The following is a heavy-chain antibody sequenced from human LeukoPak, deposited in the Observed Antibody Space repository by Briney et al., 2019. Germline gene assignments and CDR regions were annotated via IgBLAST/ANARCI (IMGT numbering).Heavy chain of an antibody. V-gene: IGHV3-7*03. CDR1: GFTFSSYW. CDR3: ARDLPCSSSWYKDLPHYFDY. CDR2: IKQDGSEK. Sequence: GGSLRLSCAASGFTFSSYWMSWVRQAPGKGLEWVANIKQDGSEKYYVDSVKGRFTISRDNAKNSLYLQMNSPRAEDTAVYYCARDLPCSSSWYKDLPHYFDYWGQGTLVTVSS. J-gene: IGHJ4*02. D-gene: IGHD6-13*01.